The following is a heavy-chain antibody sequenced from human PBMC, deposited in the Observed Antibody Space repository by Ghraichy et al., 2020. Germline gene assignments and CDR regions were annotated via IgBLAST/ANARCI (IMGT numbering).Heavy chain of an antibody. J-gene: IGHJ5*02. V-gene: IGHV4-39*02. CDR1: GGSISSSSYY. CDR3: ARDYYFYCYGSGTGYNWFDP. Sequence: SETLSLTCTVSGGSISSSSYYWGWIRQPPGKGLEWIGSIYYSGSTYYNPSLKSRVTISVDTSKNQFSLKLSSVTAADTAVYYCARDYYFYCYGSGTGYNWFDPWGQGTLVTVSS. D-gene: IGHD3-10*01. CDR2: IYYSGST.